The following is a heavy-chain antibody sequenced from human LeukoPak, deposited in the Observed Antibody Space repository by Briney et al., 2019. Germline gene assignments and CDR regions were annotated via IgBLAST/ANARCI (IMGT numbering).Heavy chain of an antibody. V-gene: IGHV2-5*01. J-gene: IGHJ5*02. D-gene: IGHD3-22*01. Sequence: SGPTLVNPTQTLTLTCTFSGFPLSTSGVGVGWIRQPPGKALEWLALIYWNDDKRYSPSLKSRLTITKDTSKNQVVLTMTNMDPVDTATYYCAHLDYYDSSGYYSNLHNWFDPWGQGTLVTVSS. CDR3: AHLDYYDSSGYYSNLHNWFDP. CDR1: GFPLSTSGVG. CDR2: IYWNDDK.